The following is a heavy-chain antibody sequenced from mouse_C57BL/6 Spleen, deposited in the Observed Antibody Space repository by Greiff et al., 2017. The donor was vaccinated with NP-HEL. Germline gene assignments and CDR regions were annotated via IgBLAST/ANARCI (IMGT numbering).Heavy chain of an antibody. CDR2: ISSGSSTI. D-gene: IGHD2-4*01. Sequence: DVKLVESGGGLVKPGGSLKLSCAASGFTFSDYGMHWVRQAPEKGLEWVAYISSGSSTIYYADTVKGRFTISRDNAKNTLFLQMTSLRSEDTAMYYCARNYDYKAWFAYWGQGTLVTVSA. J-gene: IGHJ3*01. CDR1: GFTFSDYG. CDR3: ARNYDYKAWFAY. V-gene: IGHV5-17*01.